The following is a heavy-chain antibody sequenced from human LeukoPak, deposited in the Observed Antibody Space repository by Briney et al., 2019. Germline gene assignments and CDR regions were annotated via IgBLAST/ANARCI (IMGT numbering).Heavy chain of an antibody. Sequence: AGGSLRLSCAASRFTFSSYDMHWVRQATGKGLEWVSAIGTAGDTYYPGSVKGRFTISRENAKNSLYLQMNSLRAGDTAVYYCARAISSSYYYYGMDVWGQGTTVTVSS. CDR2: IGTAGDT. CDR3: ARAISSSYYYYGMDV. CDR1: RFTFSSYD. D-gene: IGHD2-2*01. V-gene: IGHV3-13*01. J-gene: IGHJ6*02.